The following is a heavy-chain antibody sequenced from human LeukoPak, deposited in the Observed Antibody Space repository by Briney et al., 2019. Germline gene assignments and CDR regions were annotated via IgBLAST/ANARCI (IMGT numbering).Heavy chain of an antibody. V-gene: IGHV4-4*07. Sequence: PSETLSLTCSVSGGSISSYYWNWIRQPAGKGLEWIGRIYTSGSTNYNPSLKSRVTMSVDTSKNQFSLKLSSVTAADTAVYYCARDGCGGSCFHYYYYYMDVWGKGTTVTISS. D-gene: IGHD2-15*01. CDR1: GGSISSYY. CDR3: ARDGCGGSCFHYYYYYMDV. CDR2: IYTSGST. J-gene: IGHJ6*03.